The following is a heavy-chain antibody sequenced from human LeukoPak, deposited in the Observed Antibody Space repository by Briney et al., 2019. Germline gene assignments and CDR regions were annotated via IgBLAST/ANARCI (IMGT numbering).Heavy chain of an antibody. J-gene: IGHJ4*02. Sequence: GEFLKISCKGSGYSFSSYWIAWVRQMPGKGLEWMGIIYPGDSDTTYSPSFQGQVTISADKSISTAYLQWNSLKASDTAMYFCARRRSSTLIDYWGQGTLVTVSS. CDR1: GYSFSSYW. V-gene: IGHV5-51*01. D-gene: IGHD3-10*01. CDR3: ARRRSSTLIDY. CDR2: IYPGDSDT.